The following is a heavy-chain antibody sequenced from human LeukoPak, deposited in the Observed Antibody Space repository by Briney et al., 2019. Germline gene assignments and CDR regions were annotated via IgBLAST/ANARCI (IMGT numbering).Heavy chain of an antibody. CDR1: GFSFSIYA. CDR2: ISYDGSDK. Sequence: GGSLRLSCAASGFSFSIYAMHWVRRAPGKGLEWMAVISYDGSDKDYADSVRGRFTISRDNSKNTLHLQMNSLRPEDTAVYYCAREVATTSEYWGQGTLVTVSS. CDR3: AREVATTSEY. J-gene: IGHJ4*02. D-gene: IGHD5-12*01. V-gene: IGHV3-30*04.